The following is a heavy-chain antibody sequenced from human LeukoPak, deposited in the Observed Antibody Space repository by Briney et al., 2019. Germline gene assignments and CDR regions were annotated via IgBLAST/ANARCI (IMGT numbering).Heavy chain of an antibody. CDR3: AKGRAGNYYYDSSDY. Sequence: ETLSLTCTVSGGSISSYYWSWIRQPPGKGLEWVSAISGSGSSTYYAASVKGRFTISRDNSKNTLYLQMNSLRAEDAAVYYCAKGRAGNYYYDSSDYWGQGTLVTVSS. D-gene: IGHD3-22*01. CDR2: ISGSGSST. CDR1: GGSISSYY. J-gene: IGHJ4*02. V-gene: IGHV3-23*01.